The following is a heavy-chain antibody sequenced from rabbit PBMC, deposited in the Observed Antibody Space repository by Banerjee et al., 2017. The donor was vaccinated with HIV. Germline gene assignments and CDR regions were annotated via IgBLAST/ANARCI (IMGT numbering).Heavy chain of an antibody. CDR1: GFSFSSSVH. CDR3: ARTTSGVYGFKL. Sequence: QSLEESGGDLVKPGASLTLTCTASGFSFSSSVHMCWVRQAPGKGLQWIACIDAGGSGSTYYASWAKGRFTITKTSSTTVTLQMTSLTVADTATYFFARTTSGVYGFKLWGPGPLVTV. D-gene: IGHD1-1*01. J-gene: IGHJ4*01. V-gene: IGHV1S40*01. CDR2: IDAGGSGST.